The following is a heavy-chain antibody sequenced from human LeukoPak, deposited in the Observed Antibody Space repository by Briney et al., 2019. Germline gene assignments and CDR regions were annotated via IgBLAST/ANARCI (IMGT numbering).Heavy chain of an antibody. CDR3: ASMPSTEIYYFYYMFV. J-gene: IGHJ6*03. V-gene: IGHV3-23*01. Sequence: GGSLRLSCADSRFTFSSYTMNWVRQAPGKGLEWVSGISANAVSTYYADSVKGRFTISRDNSKNTLYLHMDRLGTEDTAVYYCASMPSTEIYYFYYMFVWGKGTTVTVSS. D-gene: IGHD2-2*01. CDR2: ISANAVST. CDR1: RFTFSSYT.